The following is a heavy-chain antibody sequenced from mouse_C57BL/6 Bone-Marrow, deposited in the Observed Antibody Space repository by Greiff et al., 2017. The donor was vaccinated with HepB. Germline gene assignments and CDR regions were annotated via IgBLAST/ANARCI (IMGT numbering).Heavy chain of an antibody. CDR2: ITHSGET. Sequence: VQGVESGPGLVKPSQSLFLTCSITGFPITSGYYWIWIRQSPGKPLEWMGYITHSGETFYNPSLQSPISITRETSKNQFFLQLNSVTTEDTAMYYCAGDKYGNPFAYWGQGTLVTVSA. CDR3: AGDKYGNPFAY. D-gene: IGHD2-1*01. V-gene: IGHV12-3*01. J-gene: IGHJ3*01. CDR1: GFPITSGYY.